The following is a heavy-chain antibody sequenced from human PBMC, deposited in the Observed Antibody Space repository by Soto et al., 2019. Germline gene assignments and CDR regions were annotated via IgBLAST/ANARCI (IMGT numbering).Heavy chain of an antibody. CDR2: IWFDGSNK. Sequence: GGSLRLSCAASGFTFSSYGMHWVRQAPGKGLEWVAVIWFDGSNKYYADSVKGRFTIPRDNSKNTLYLQMNSLRAEDTAVYYCARDRKYYDSSGYYPVDWGQGTLVTVSS. V-gene: IGHV3-33*01. J-gene: IGHJ4*02. D-gene: IGHD3-22*01. CDR3: ARDRKYYDSSGYYPVD. CDR1: GFTFSSYG.